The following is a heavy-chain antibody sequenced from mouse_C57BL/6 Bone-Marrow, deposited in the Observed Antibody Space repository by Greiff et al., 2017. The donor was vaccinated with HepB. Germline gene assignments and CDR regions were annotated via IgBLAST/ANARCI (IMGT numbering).Heavy chain of an antibody. V-gene: IGHV1-64*01. CDR2: IHPNSGST. D-gene: IGHD1-1*01. CDR3: ARRGDYYGTSSWFAY. J-gene: IGHJ3*01. CDR1: GYTFTSYW. Sequence: VQLQQPGAELVKPGASVKLSCKASGYTFTSYWMHWVKQRPGQGLEWIGMIHPNSGSTNYNEKFKSKATLTVDKSSTTAYMQLSGLTSEDSAVYYCARRGDYYGTSSWFAYWGQGTLVTVSA.